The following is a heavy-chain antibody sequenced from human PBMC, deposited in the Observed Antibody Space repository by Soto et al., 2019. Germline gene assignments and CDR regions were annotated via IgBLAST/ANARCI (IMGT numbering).Heavy chain of an antibody. CDR3: TSGGY. J-gene: IGHJ4*02. D-gene: IGHD3-16*01. CDR1: GFTFSSTA. V-gene: IGHV3-23*01. CDR2: ISNSGTGT. Sequence: VQLLESGGGLMQPGGSLRLSCVASGFTFSSTAMSWVRQAPGKGLDWVSAISNSGTGTYYADSVKGRFTISRDKSDNTLFLQMSSLRADDTAVYYCTSGGYWGQGTLVSVSS.